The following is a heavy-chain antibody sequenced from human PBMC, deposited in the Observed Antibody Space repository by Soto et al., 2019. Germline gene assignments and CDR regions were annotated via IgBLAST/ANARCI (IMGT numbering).Heavy chain of an antibody. CDR3: ARFSYSYGSLYYLDF. D-gene: IGHD3-10*01. V-gene: IGHV1-46*01. CDR1: GYTFTYYY. J-gene: IGHJ4*02. CDR2: INPNCGST. Sequence: ASVKVSRKASGYTFTYYYIHWVRQAPGQGLEWMGIINPNCGSTTYAQKFQGRVTMTRDTSTSTVYMELASLTSENTAIYYCARFSYSYGSLYYLDFWGQGTLVTVSS.